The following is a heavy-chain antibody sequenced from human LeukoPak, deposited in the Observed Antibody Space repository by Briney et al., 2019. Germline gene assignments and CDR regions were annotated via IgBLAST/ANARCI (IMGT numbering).Heavy chain of an antibody. V-gene: IGHV1-18*01. Sequence: GASVKVSCKASGYSFTSYGISWVRQAPGQGLEWMGWISGYNGNTNYAQKFQGRVTMTTDTSTSTAYMELRSPRSDDTAVYYCARAMSAVAGTDYWGQGTLVTVSS. D-gene: IGHD6-19*01. CDR2: ISGYNGNT. CDR1: GYSFTSYG. J-gene: IGHJ4*02. CDR3: ARAMSAVAGTDY.